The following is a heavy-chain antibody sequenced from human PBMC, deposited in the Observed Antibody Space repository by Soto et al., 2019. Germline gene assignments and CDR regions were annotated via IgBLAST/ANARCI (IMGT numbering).Heavy chain of an antibody. CDR1: GFTFSSYW. CDR2: IKQDGSEK. J-gene: IGHJ3*02. CDR3: ARDLRKVTQDAFDI. D-gene: IGHD2-21*02. Sequence: EVQLVESGGGLVQPGGSLRLSCAASGFTFSSYWMSWVRQAPGKGLEWVANIKQDGSEKYYVDSVKGRFTISRDNAKNSLYLQMNRLRAEDTAVYYCARDLRKVTQDAFDIWGQGTMVTVSS. V-gene: IGHV3-7*01.